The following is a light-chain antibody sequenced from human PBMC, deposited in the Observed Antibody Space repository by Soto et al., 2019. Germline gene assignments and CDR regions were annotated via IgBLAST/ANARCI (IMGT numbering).Light chain of an antibody. CDR1: QSVDIN. V-gene: IGKV3-15*01. Sequence: EIVLPQSRGTRCLSPGERVTLSCRASQSVDINLAWYQQKPGQAPRLLIYGASTRATDMPGRFSGRGSGTEFTLTINSLQSEDFAVYYCQQYRNWPRTFGQGGKADIK. CDR3: QQYRNWPRT. J-gene: IGKJ1*01. CDR2: GAS.